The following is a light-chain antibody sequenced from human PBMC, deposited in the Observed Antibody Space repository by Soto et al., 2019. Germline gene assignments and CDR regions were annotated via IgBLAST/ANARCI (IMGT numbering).Light chain of an antibody. CDR2: AAS. Sequence: DIQMTQSPSSLSASVGDRVTITCRASQSISSYLNWYQQKPGKAPKLLIYAASSLQSGVPSRFSGSGSGTDFTLTIGSLQPEDFATYYCQRSYSTTPTFGQGTKV. V-gene: IGKV1-39*01. CDR3: QRSYSTTPT. CDR1: QSISSY. J-gene: IGKJ1*01.